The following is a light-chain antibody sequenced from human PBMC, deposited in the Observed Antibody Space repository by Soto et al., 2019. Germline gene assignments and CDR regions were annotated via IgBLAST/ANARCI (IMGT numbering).Light chain of an antibody. J-gene: IGKJ1*01. CDR2: AAS. CDR1: QSVTNSY. Sequence: EIVLTQSPGTLSLSPGERATLSCRASQSVTNSYLAWFQQKPGQAPRLLISAASRRATGIPDRFSGSGSGTDFTLTISRLEPEDFAVYFCQQYGSSPLTFGQGTKVEIK. V-gene: IGKV3-20*01. CDR3: QQYGSSPLT.